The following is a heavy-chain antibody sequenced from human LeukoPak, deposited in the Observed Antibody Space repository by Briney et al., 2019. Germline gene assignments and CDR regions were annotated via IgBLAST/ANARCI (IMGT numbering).Heavy chain of an antibody. CDR1: GFTFSSYS. V-gene: IGHV3-21*01. CDR3: ARGDSSSWYDWFDP. CDR2: ISSSSSYI. Sequence: GGSLRLSCGASGFTFSSYSMNWVRQALGKGLEWVSSISSSSSYIYYADSVKGRFTISRDNAKNSLYLQMNSLRAEDTAVYYCARGDSSSWYDWFDPWGQGTLVTVSS. D-gene: IGHD6-13*01. J-gene: IGHJ5*02.